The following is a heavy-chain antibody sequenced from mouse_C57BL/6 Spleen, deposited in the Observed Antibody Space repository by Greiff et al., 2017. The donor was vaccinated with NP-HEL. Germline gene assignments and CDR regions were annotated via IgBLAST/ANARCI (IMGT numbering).Heavy chain of an antibody. D-gene: IGHD2-14*01. Sequence: QVQLKESGPELVKPGASVKISCKASGYAFSSSWMNWVKQRPGKGLEWIGRIYPGDGDTNYNGKFKGKATLTADKSSSTAYMQLSSLTSEDSAVYFCASGGYYYFDYWGQGTTLTVSS. CDR3: ASGGYYYFDY. V-gene: IGHV1-82*01. CDR2: IYPGDGDT. CDR1: GYAFSSSW. J-gene: IGHJ2*01.